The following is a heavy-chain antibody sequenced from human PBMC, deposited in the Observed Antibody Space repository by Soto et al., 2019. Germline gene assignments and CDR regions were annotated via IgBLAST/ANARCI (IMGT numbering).Heavy chain of an antibody. CDR3: AKDRRYESILTGYYYYYYGMDV. D-gene: IGHD3-9*01. CDR2: ISYDGSNK. V-gene: IGHV3-30*18. Sequence: PGGSLRLSCAASGFPFSSYGLHWVRQAPGKGLEWVAVISYDGSNKYYADSVKGRFTISRDNSKNTLYLQMNSLRAEDTAVYYCAKDRRYESILTGYYYYYYGMDVWGQGTTVTVSS. J-gene: IGHJ6*02. CDR1: GFPFSSYG.